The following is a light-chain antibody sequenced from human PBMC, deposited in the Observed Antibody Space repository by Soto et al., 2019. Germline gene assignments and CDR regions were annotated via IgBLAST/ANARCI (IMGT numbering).Light chain of an antibody. Sequence: QSALTQPASVSGSPGQSITISCSGTSSDVGAYNFVSWYQQHPDTAPKLLIYDVSRRPSGASNRFSGSKSGNTASLTISGLQAEDEADYFCTSYTSDSSLVFGGGTKLTVL. V-gene: IGLV2-14*03. J-gene: IGLJ3*02. CDR3: TSYTSDSSLV. CDR1: SSDVGAYNF. CDR2: DVS.